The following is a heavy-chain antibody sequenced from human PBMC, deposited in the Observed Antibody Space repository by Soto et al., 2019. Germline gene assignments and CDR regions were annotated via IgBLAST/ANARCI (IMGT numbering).Heavy chain of an antibody. CDR1: GGSVSSGSYY. J-gene: IGHJ6*02. CDR2: IYYSGST. V-gene: IGHV4-61*01. Sequence: QVQLQESGPGLVKPSETLSLTCTVSGGSVSSGSYYWSWIRQPPGKGLEWIGYIYYSGSTNYNPSLKSRVTISVDTSKNQFSLKLSSVTAADTAVYYCAGGRTENQYYYYYYGMDVWGQGTTVTVSS. CDR3: AGGRTENQYYYYYYGMDV.